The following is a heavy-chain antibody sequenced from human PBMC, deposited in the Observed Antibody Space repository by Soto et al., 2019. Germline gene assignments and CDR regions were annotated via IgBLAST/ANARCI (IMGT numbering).Heavy chain of an antibody. V-gene: IGHV3-64*01. J-gene: IGHJ4*02. CDR3: ARRSWYVDY. CDR2: ISSNGGST. CDR1: GFTFSSYA. Sequence: EVPLVESGGGLVQPGGSLRLSCAASGFTFSSYAMHWVRQAPGKGLEYVSAISSNGGSTYYANSVKGRFTISRDNSKNTLYLQMGSLRAEDMAVYYCARRSWYVDYWGQGTLVTVSS. D-gene: IGHD1-26*01.